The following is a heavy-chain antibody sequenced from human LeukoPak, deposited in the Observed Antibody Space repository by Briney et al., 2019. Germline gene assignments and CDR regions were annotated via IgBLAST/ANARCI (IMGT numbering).Heavy chain of an antibody. J-gene: IGHJ4*02. CDR2: IYGGGNI. CDR1: GFTVSSNY. Sequence: GGSLRLSCAASGFTVSSNYMNWVRQAPGKGLEWVSVIYGGGNIYYADSVKGRFTISRDNSKNTLYLQVNSLRAEDTAVYYCARGAGYNYPYYFDYWGQGTLVTVSS. V-gene: IGHV3-53*01. D-gene: IGHD5-24*01. CDR3: ARGAGYNYPYYFDY.